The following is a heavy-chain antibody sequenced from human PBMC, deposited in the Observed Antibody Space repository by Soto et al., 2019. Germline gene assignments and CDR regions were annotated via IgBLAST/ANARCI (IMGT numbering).Heavy chain of an antibody. D-gene: IGHD1-1*01. V-gene: IGHV1-18*01. CDR3: ARGRYGDY. Sequence: QVPLVLSVAEVKKPGASVKVSCKESGYAFTTNGITWVRQAPGQGLEWMGWTNAHNGNTNYVQKLQGRVTVTRDTSTSTAYMELRSLRSDDTAVYYCARGRYGDYWGQGALVTVSS. CDR1: GYAFTTNG. CDR2: TNAHNGNT. J-gene: IGHJ4*02.